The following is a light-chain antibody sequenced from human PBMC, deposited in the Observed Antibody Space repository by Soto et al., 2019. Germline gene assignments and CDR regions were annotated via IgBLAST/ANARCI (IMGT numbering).Light chain of an antibody. CDR2: DAS. V-gene: IGKV1-33*01. CDR1: QDISNY. Sequence: DIQMTQSPSSLSASVGDRVTITCQASQDISNYLNWYQQKPGKAPKLLIYDASNLETGVPSRFSGSGSGTDFTFSISSLQPEDIATYYCQQYDNLPLTFCGGTKVESK. J-gene: IGKJ4*01. CDR3: QQYDNLPLT.